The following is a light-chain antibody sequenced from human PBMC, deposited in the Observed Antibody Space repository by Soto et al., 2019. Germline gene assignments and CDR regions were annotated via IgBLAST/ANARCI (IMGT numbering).Light chain of an antibody. CDR2: KDS. J-gene: IGLJ2*01. CDR1: VLAKKY. CDR3: YSAADNKGVV. Sequence: SYELTQPSSVSVSPGQTARITCSGDVLAKKYARWFQQKPGQAPVLVIYKDSERPSGIPERFSGSSSGATVTLTISGAQVEDEADYYCYSAADNKGVVFGGGTKLTV. V-gene: IGLV3-27*01.